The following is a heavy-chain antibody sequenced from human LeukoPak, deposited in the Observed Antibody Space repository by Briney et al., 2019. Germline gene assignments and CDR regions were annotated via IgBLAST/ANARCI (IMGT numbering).Heavy chain of an antibody. CDR1: GYIFTTYW. J-gene: IGHJ5*02. D-gene: IGHD3-10*01. Sequence: GESPKISCKASGYIFTTYWIGWARQMPGKGLEWMGIIYPGDSDTRYSPSFEGQVTISADKSISIAYLQWSSLKASDTAMYYCARQYGQSDNWFDPWGQGTLVTVSS. V-gene: IGHV5-51*01. CDR3: ARQYGQSDNWFDP. CDR2: IYPGDSDT.